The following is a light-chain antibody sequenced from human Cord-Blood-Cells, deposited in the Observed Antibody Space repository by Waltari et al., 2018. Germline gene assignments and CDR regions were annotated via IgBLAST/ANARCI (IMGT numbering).Light chain of an antibody. CDR1: QSVLYCSNNKNY. Sequence: DIVMTQSPDSLAVSLGERATINCKSSQSVLYCSNNKNYLAWYQQKPGQPPKLLIYWASTRESGVPDRFSGSGSVTDFTLTISSLQAEDVAVYYCQQYYSTPWTFGQGTKVEIK. CDR3: QQYYSTPWT. J-gene: IGKJ1*01. CDR2: WAS. V-gene: IGKV4-1*01.